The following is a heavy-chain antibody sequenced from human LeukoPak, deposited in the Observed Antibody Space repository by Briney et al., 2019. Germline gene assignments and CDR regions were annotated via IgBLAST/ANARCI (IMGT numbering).Heavy chain of an antibody. V-gene: IGHV4-4*02. CDR2: VHLSGAT. CDR3: TRESGAFSPFGF. J-gene: IGHJ4*02. Sequence: SGTLSLTCAVSGGSITTTNWWSWVRQPPGKGLEWIGEVHLSGATNYNPFLESRVSMSIDKSKNHLSLEVTSVTAADTAIYYCTRESGAFSPFGFWGQGTLLTVSS. CDR1: GGSITTTNW. D-gene: IGHD1-26*01.